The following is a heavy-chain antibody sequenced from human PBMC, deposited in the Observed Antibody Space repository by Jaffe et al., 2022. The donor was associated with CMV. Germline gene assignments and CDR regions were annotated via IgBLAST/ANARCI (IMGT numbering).Heavy chain of an antibody. Sequence: EVQLLESGGGLVQPGGSLRLSCAASGFTFSSYAMSWVRQAPGKGLEWVSAISGSGGSTYYADSVKGRFTISRDNSKNTLYLQMNSLRAEDTAVYYCAKDLEPGSPYFDWLLQTPGFDYWGQGTLVTVSS. V-gene: IGHV3-23*01. CDR2: ISGSGGST. J-gene: IGHJ4*02. CDR1: GFTFSSYA. CDR3: AKDLEPGSPYFDWLLQTPGFDY. D-gene: IGHD3-9*01.